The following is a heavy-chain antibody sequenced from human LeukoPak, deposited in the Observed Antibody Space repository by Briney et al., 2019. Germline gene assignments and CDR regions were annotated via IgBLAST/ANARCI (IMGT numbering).Heavy chain of an antibody. CDR3: ARGQRGYVWGSYRLSHLDY. CDR2: MNPNSGNT. V-gene: IGHV1-8*01. J-gene: IGHJ4*02. CDR1: GYTFTSYD. Sequence: ASVKVSCKASGYTFTSYDINWVRQATGHGLEWMGWMNPNSGNTGYAQKFQGRVTMTRNTSISTAYMELSSLRSEDTAVYYCARGQRGYVWGSYRLSHLDYWGQGTLVTVSS. D-gene: IGHD3-16*02.